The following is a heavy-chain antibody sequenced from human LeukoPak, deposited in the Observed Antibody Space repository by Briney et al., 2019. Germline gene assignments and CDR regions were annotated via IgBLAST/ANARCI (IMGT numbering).Heavy chain of an antibody. V-gene: IGHV1-2*02. J-gene: IGHJ4*02. CDR1: GYTFPSYY. CDR2: INPNSGGT. D-gene: IGHD1-1*01. Sequence: ASVKVSCKASGYTFPSYYMHWVRQAPGQGLEWMGWINPNSGGTNYAQKFQGRVTMTRDTSISTAYMELSRLRSDDTAVYYCARPRNWNRLDYWGQGTLVTVSS. CDR3: ARPRNWNRLDY.